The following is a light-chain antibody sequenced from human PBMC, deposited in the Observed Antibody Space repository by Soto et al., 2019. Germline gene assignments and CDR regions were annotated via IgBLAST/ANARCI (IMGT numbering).Light chain of an antibody. V-gene: IGKV1-39*01. CDR1: LNIANY. CDR3: QQSYSTPWT. CDR2: AAS. J-gene: IGKJ1*01. Sequence: DTQRTQSPSSLSASVGYRVTITCRASLNIANYLNWYQQKPGKAPKLLIYAASSLQSGVPSRFSGGGSVTEFTLTITSLQPEDFATYFCQQSYSTPWTFGQGTKVDI.